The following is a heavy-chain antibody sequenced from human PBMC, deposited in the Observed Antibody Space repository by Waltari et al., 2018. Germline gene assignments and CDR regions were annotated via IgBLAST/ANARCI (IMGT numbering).Heavy chain of an antibody. Sequence: QVQLVQSGAEVKKPGASVKVSCKASGYTFTGYYMPWVRQAPGQGLEWMGWINPNSGGTNYAQKFQGRVTMTRDTSISTAYMELSRLRSDDTAVYYCARDFLGLMFYDFWSGLHMDVWGKGTTVTVSS. CDR2: INPNSGGT. V-gene: IGHV1-2*02. CDR3: ARDFLGLMFYDFWSGLHMDV. D-gene: IGHD3-3*01. J-gene: IGHJ6*03. CDR1: GYTFTGYY.